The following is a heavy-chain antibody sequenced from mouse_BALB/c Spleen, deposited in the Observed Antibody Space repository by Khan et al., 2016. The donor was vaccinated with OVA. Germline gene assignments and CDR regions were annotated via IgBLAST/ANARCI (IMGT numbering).Heavy chain of an antibody. CDR1: GYTFTSYD. V-gene: IGHV1S56*01. CDR3: ARGGYGGFAY. Sequence: QVQLQQSGAELVKPGASVKLSCKASGYTFTSYDINWVRQRPEQGLEWIGWIFPGDGGTKYNEKFKDKATLTTDKSSSTAYMQLSRLTSEDSAVSICARGGYGGFAYWGQGTLVTVSA. CDR2: IFPGDGGT. D-gene: IGHD2-14*01. J-gene: IGHJ3*01.